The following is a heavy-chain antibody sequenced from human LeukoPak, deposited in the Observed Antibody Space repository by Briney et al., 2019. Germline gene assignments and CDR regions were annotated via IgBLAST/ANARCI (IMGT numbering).Heavy chain of an antibody. V-gene: IGHV4-59*01. J-gene: IGHJ4*02. CDR3: ARGGHYYDSSDYYVDF. CDR2: ISYSGST. Sequence: PSETLSLTCTASGGSISSYYWSWIRQPPGKGLEWIGYISYSGSTNYNPSLKSRVTISVDTSKNQFSLKLSSVTAADTAVYYCARGGHYYDSSDYYVDFWGQGTLVTVSS. D-gene: IGHD3-22*01. CDR1: GGSISSYY.